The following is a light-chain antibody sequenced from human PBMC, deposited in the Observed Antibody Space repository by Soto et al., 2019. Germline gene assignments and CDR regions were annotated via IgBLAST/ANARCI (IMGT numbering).Light chain of an antibody. CDR2: DVS. CDR3: SSYTTSNTRQIV. Sequence: QRDLTQHGSVSGSPGQPITIPNTNTSSDVGGYNYVSWYQHHPGKAPKLMIYDVSNRPSGVSNRFSGSKSGNTASLTISGLQPADEADYYCSSYTTSNTRQIVFGTGTKVTVL. J-gene: IGLJ1*01. V-gene: IGLV2-14*03. CDR1: SSDVGGYNY.